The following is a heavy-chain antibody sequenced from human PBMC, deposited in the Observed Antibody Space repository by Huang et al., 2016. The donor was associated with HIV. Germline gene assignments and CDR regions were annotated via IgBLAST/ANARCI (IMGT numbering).Heavy chain of an antibody. V-gene: IGHV4-34*02. J-gene: IGHJ4*02. CDR3: ARPRMTATSSDSTWSFFDS. Sequence: QVQLQQWGAGLLKPSGALSLKCAVYGGSLSDHYWTWIRRSPGKRLEWIGELHHRGLATYNPALRSRVTMAVDMSKNQFSLNLTSLTAADTAVYYCARPRMTATSSDSTWSFFDSWGQGTLVIVSS. CDR2: LHHRGLA. D-gene: IGHD2-21*02. CDR1: GGSLSDHY.